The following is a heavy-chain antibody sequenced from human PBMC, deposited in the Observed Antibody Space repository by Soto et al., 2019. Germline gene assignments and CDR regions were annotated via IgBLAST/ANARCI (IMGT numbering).Heavy chain of an antibody. V-gene: IGHV3-74*01. D-gene: IGHD2-15*01. Sequence: EEQLVESGGGSVQPGGSLRLSCAASGFTLRNYWMHWVRQVPGKGLAWVSRINNDGSGTSYADSVKGRFTASRDNAQNMVYLQMNSLRVDDAAVYHCVSDVSVVVEADLDVFGIWGQGTVVTVSS. CDR2: INNDGSGT. J-gene: IGHJ3*02. CDR1: GFTLRNYW. CDR3: VSDVSVVVEADLDVFGI.